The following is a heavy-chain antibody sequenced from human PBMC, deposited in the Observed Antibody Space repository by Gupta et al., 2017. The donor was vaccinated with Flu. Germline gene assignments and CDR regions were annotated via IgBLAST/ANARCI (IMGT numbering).Heavy chain of an antibody. D-gene: IGHD1-7*01. J-gene: IGHJ6*03. V-gene: IGHV1-18*01. CDR2: ISAYNGDT. Sequence: QVQLVQSGAEVKKPGTSVKVSCKASGYTFSSYGFSWVRQAPGQGPEWMGWISAYNGDTNYAQKFQGRVTMTTDTSTSTAYMELRSLTSDDTAVYHCVREIEEPSGKGTTIYYMDVWGKGTRVTVSS. CDR3: VREIEEPSGKGTTIYYMDV. CDR1: GYTFSSYG.